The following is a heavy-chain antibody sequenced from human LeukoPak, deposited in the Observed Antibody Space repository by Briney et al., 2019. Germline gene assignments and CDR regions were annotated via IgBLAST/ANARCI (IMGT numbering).Heavy chain of an antibody. V-gene: IGHV1-2*02. CDR1: GYTFIDYY. CDR3: ARRLSTWSEGWFDP. J-gene: IGHJ5*02. Sequence: ASVKVSCKASGYTFIDYYIHWVRQAPGQGLEWMGWIDPNSGGPHCTQKFQGRVTMTRDTSISTAYMELSGLTSDDTAVYYCARRLSTWSEGWFDPWGQETLVTVSS. D-gene: IGHD6-13*01. CDR2: IDPNSGGP.